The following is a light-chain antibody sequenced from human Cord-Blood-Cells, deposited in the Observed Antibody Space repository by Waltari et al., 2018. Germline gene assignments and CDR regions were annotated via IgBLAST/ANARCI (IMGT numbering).Light chain of an antibody. J-gene: IGKJ2*01. CDR2: WAY. Sequence: DIVMTQSPDSLAVSLGERATINCKSSQSVLYSSNNNNYLAWYQQKPGQPPKLLIYWAYTRKSVVPDLCSGSGSGTDFSLTISSLQAEDVAVYCCQQYYSTPYTFGQGTKLEIK. V-gene: IGKV4-1*01. CDR3: QQYYSTPYT. CDR1: QSVLYSSNNNNY.